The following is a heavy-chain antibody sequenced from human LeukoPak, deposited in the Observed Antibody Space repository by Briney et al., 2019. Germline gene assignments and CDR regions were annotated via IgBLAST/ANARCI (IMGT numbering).Heavy chain of an antibody. D-gene: IGHD6-13*01. CDR1: GGTFSSYA. J-gene: IGHJ6*02. V-gene: IGHV1-18*01. CDR2: ISAYNGNT. CDR3: AREVAAAGISYYYYGMDV. Sequence: GASVKVSCKASGGTFSSYAISWVRQAPGQGLEWMGWISAYNGNTNYAQKLQGRVTMTTDTSTSTAYMELRSLRSDDTAVYYCAREVAAAGISYYYYGMDVWGQGTTVTVSS.